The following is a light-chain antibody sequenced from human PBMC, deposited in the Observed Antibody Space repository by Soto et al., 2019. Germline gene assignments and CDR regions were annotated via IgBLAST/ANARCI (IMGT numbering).Light chain of an antibody. J-gene: IGKJ1*01. CDR1: QSISSK. CDR2: DAS. Sequence: EIVMTQFPAALSVSPGERATLSCRASQSISSKLAWYQQKPGQAPRLLIYDASSRAAGISARFSGSGSGTEFTLTISSLQSEDSALYSCHQYNNWPPTWSFGQGTKVVVK. CDR3: HQYNNWPPTWS. V-gene: IGKV3-15*01.